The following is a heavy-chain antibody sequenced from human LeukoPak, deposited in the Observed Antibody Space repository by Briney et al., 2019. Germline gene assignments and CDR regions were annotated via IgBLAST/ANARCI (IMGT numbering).Heavy chain of an antibody. CDR1: GFTFTRYW. CDR2: INQDGSEK. J-gene: IGHJ4*02. CDR3: ARDPRGPAYSDY. Sequence: PGGSLRLSCAASGFTFTRYWMSWVRRAPGKGLEWLANINQDGSEKYYVDSVKGRFTISRDNANNSLYLQMNSLRAEDTAVYYCARDPRGPAYSDYWGQGTLVTVSS. D-gene: IGHD2-21*01. V-gene: IGHV3-7*04.